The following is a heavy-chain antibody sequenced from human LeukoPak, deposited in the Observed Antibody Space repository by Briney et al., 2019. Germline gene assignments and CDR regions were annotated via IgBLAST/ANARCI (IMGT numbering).Heavy chain of an antibody. CDR1: GFVFSSYS. CDR2: VNTVSSYI. CDR3: VRLRRNSDSSGYFYYYDN. Sequence: GGSLILSCAASGFVFSSYSFNWVRQAPGKGLEWVASVNTVSSYIYYADSVRGRFTISRDNAKNSLLLQMNSLRAEDMAMYYCVRLRRNSDSSGYFYYYDNWGQGTLVTVSS. V-gene: IGHV3-21*01. D-gene: IGHD3-22*01. J-gene: IGHJ4*02.